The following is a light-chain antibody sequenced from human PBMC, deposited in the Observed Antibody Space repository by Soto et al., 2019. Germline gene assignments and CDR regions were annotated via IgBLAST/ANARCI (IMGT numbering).Light chain of an antibody. CDR1: QGISRW. Sequence: DIRMTQSPSSVSASVGDRVTITCRASQGISRWLAWYQQNPGKAPKLLIYAASSLQSGVPSRFSGSVSGTDFTLTISSLQPEDFATYYCQQANSFPWTFGQGTKVEIK. CDR2: AAS. J-gene: IGKJ1*01. CDR3: QQANSFPWT. V-gene: IGKV1-12*02.